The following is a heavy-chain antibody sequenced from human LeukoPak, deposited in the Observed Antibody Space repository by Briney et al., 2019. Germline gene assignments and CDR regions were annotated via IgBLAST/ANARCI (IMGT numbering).Heavy chain of an antibody. CDR1: GFTFSGSA. CDR3: TRQSLMAATNWYFDL. Sequence: GGSLKLSCAASGFTFSGSAMHWVRQASGKGLEWTGRIRSKANSYATAYAESVKGRFTISRDDSKNTAYLQMNSLKTEDTAVYYCTRQSLMAATNWYFDLWGRGTLVTVSS. CDR2: IRSKANSYAT. D-gene: IGHD5-24*01. V-gene: IGHV3-73*01. J-gene: IGHJ2*01.